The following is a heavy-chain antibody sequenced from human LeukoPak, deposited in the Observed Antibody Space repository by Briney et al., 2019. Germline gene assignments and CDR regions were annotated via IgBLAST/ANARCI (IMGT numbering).Heavy chain of an antibody. J-gene: IGHJ4*02. CDR1: GFTFSSYS. CDR2: ISSSSSYI. CDR3: ARTRIVVVPAAIGY. V-gene: IGHV3-21*01. Sequence: GGSLRLSCAASGFTFSSYSMNWVRQAPGKGLEWVSSISSSSSYIYYADSVKGRFTISRDNAKNSLYLQMNSLRAEDTAVYYCARTRIVVVPAAIGYWGQGTLVTVSS. D-gene: IGHD2-2*01.